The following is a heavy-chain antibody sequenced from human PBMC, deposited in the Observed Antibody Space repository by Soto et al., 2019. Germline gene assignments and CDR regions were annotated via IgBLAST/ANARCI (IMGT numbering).Heavy chain of an antibody. Sequence: ASVKVSCKASGGTFSSYAISWVRQAPGQGLEWMGGIIPIFGTASYAQKFQGRVTITADKSTSTAYMELSSLRSEDTAVYYCARGFSSWSIAVAAYYYGMDVWGQGTTVTVSS. D-gene: IGHD6-19*01. CDR3: ARGFSSWSIAVAAYYYGMDV. CDR2: IIPIFGTA. CDR1: GGTFSSYA. J-gene: IGHJ6*02. V-gene: IGHV1-69*06.